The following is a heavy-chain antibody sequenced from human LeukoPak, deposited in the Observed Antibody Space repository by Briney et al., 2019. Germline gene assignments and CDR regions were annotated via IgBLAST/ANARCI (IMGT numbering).Heavy chain of an antibody. CDR1: GGSVSSESYY. Sequence: PSETLSLTCTVSGGSVSSESYYWSWIRQPPGKGLEWIGYIYYSGSTKYNPSLKSRVTMSVDTSKNQFSLKLSSVTAADTAVYYCARVGYSSGWYVFDYWGQGTLVTVPS. CDR2: IYYSGST. CDR3: ARVGYSSGWYVFDY. J-gene: IGHJ4*02. V-gene: IGHV4-61*01. D-gene: IGHD6-19*01.